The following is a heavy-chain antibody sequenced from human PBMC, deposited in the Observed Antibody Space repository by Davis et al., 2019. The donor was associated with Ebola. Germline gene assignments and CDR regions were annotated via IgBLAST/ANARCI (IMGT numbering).Heavy chain of an antibody. J-gene: IGHJ6*02. CDR2: INPSGGST. D-gene: IGHD1-7*01. CDR3: ARDLELRSYYYGMDV. V-gene: IGHV1-46*03. Sequence: AASVKVSCKASGYTFTSYYMHWVRQAPGQGLEWMGIINPSGGSTRYAQKFQGRVTMTRDTSTSTVYMELSSLRSEDTAVYYCARDLELRSYYYGMDVWGQGTTVTVSS. CDR1: GYTFTSYY.